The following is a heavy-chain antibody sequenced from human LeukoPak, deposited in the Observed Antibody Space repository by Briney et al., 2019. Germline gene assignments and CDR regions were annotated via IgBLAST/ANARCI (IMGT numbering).Heavy chain of an antibody. D-gene: IGHD3-9*01. CDR3: ARAYYDILTGYYTGDFVVWFDP. CDR1: GGTFSSYA. CDR2: IIPIFGTA. J-gene: IGHJ5*02. V-gene: IGHV1-69*13. Sequence: SVKVSCKASGGTFSSYAISWVRQAPGQGLEWMGGIIPIFGTANYAQKFQGRVTITADESTSTAYMELSSLRSEDTAVYYCARAYYDILTGYYTGDFVVWFDPWGQGTLVTVSS.